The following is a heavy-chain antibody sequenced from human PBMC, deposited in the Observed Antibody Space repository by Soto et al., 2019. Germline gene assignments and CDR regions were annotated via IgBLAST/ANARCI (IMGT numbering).Heavy chain of an antibody. Sequence: QVQLVESGGGVVQPGRSLRLSCAASGFTFSSYGMHWVRQAPGKGLEWVAVISYDGSNKYYADSVKGRFTISRDNSKNTLYLQMNSLRAEDTAVYHCAKASGSHFGYWGQGTLVTVSS. CDR3: AKASGSHFGY. CDR1: GFTFSSYG. D-gene: IGHD1-26*01. V-gene: IGHV3-30*18. J-gene: IGHJ4*02. CDR2: ISYDGSNK.